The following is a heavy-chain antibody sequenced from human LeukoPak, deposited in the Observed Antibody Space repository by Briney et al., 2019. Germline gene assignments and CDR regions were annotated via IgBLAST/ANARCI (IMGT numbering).Heavy chain of an antibody. CDR3: ARVPPYRAFEI. CDR1: HYSISIGYY. D-gene: IGHD3-16*02. CDR2: TYHTGNT. V-gene: IGHV4-38-2*02. J-gene: IGHJ3*02. Sequence: KASETLSLTCTVSHYSISIGYYWAWIRQPPGKGLEWIASTYHTGNTFFNPSLRSRVSISVDTSKNQFSLNVTSVTAADTAVYYCARVPPYRAFEIWGQGTMVAVSS.